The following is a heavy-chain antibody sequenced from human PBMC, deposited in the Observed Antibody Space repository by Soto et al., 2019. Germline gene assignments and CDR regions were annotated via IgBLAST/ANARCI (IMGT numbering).Heavy chain of an antibody. D-gene: IGHD5-12*01. J-gene: IGHJ3*02. CDR3: ARVLATTHAFDI. V-gene: IGHV1-69*02. CDR1: GGTFSSYT. CDR2: IIPILGIA. Sequence: SVKVSCKASGGTFSSYTISWVRQAPGQGLEWMGRIIPILGIANYAQKFQGRVTITADKSTSTAYMELSSLRSEYTAVYYCARVLATTHAFDIWGQGTMVTVSS.